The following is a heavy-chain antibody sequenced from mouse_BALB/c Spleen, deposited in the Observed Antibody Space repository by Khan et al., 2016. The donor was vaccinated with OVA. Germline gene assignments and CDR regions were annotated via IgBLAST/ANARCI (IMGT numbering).Heavy chain of an antibody. CDR3: TRHGYVACFAY. V-gene: IGHV1-42*01. CDR2: IDPFSGGT. D-gene: IGHD2-2*01. CDR1: GYSFTSYY. Sequence: EVKLQQSGPELMKPGASVTITCKASGYSFTSYYIHWLMQSPAKSLEWIGYIDPFSGGTTYNQNFKGKATLTVDKSSSTAYIHFSNLTSEDPAVFCGTRHGYVACFAYWGQGTLVTVSA. J-gene: IGHJ3*01.